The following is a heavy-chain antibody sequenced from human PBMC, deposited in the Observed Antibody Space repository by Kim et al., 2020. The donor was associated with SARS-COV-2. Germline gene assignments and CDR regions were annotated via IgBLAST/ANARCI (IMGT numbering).Heavy chain of an antibody. D-gene: IGHD5-18*01. CDR1: GYVFTDYY. CDR3: ARGDTSIHDL. J-gene: IGHJ5*02. Sequence: ASVKVSCKVSGYVFTDYYLHWVRQAPGQGLEWLGRINPDSGYTNYAQHFRGRVTVTRDTSINTAYMELSRLRSDDTAMYYCARGDTSIHDLWGQGTLVTVSS. V-gene: IGHV1-2*06. CDR2: INPDSGYT.